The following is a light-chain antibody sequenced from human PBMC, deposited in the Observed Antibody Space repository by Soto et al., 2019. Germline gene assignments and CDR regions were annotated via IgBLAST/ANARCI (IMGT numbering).Light chain of an antibody. CDR1: SSDVGGYDY. CDR2: YVN. V-gene: IGLV2-11*01. J-gene: IGLJ3*02. Sequence: QSALTQPRSVSGSPGQSVTISCTGTSSDVGGYDYVSWYQQHPGKAPKLMIYYVNTRPSGVPDRFSGSKSGSTASLTISGLQAEDEADYYCSSYAGSSTWVFGGGTKVTVL. CDR3: SSYAGSSTWV.